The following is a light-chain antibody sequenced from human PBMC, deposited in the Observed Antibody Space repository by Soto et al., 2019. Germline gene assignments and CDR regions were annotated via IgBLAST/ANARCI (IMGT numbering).Light chain of an antibody. CDR3: QQRYNWPVT. Sequence: EIVFTQSPATLSFSPGERATLSFRASQSITNYLGWYQQKPGQAPRLLIYATSNRATGIPARFSGSGSGTDFTLTISSLEPEDFSVYYCQQRYNWPVTFGQGTRLEIK. CDR1: QSITNY. V-gene: IGKV3-11*01. CDR2: ATS. J-gene: IGKJ5*01.